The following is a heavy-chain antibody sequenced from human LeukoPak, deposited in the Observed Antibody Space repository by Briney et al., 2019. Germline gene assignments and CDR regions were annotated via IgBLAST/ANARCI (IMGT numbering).Heavy chain of an antibody. CDR1: GFTLSSYE. V-gene: IGHV3-23*01. Sequence: GGSLRLSCTASGFTLSSYEMTRIRHAPGNGLEWVSSIDYSGDTTYYADSVKGRITISRDNSKNTLYLQMNSLRAEDTAVYYCARRARSYSHSYDYWGQGTLVTVSS. CDR3: ARRARSYSHSYDY. D-gene: IGHD2-15*01. CDR2: IDYSGDTT. J-gene: IGHJ4*02.